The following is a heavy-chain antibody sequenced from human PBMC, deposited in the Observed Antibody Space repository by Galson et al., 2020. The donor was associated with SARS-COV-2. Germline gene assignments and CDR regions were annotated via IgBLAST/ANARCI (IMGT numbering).Heavy chain of an antibody. CDR2: ISSSGRNK. V-gene: IGHV3-11*04. J-gene: IGHJ4*02. D-gene: IGHD3-3*01. CDR1: GFTFSDYY. Sequence: NSGGSLRLSCAASGFTFSDYYMSFIRQAPGKGLEWVSYISSSGRNKYYADSVKGRFTISRDNAKNSLFLQMNSLRAEDTAVYYCARNDFWSAYYMDYWGQGTLVTVSS. CDR3: ARNDFWSAYYMDY.